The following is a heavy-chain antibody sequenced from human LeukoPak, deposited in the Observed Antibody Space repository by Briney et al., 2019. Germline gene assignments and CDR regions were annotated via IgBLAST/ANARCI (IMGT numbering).Heavy chain of an antibody. CDR2: VAGSCAAT. CDR1: GFIFRLYC. CDR3: ASNSAGYYWRGFFVY. J-gene: IGHJ4*02. D-gene: IGHD1-26*01. Sequence: GGSLRLSSAVSGFIFRLYCIRWIRQAPGKGLEWLSFVAGSCAATYYADSVKGRFTNSRDNAKKSLYLQMNNQPEDEPDVCLCASNSAGYYWRGFFVYRRQGTLVTVSS. V-gene: IGHV3-48*02.